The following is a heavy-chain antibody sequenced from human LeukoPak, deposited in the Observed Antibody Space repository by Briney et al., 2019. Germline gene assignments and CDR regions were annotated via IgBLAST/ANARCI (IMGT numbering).Heavy chain of an antibody. Sequence: SGPTLVNPTQTRTLTCTFSGFSLSTGGGGVSWIGQPPGKALEWLALIYWDDDQRHSPPLRTRLTITNNTSNNQVVLTMTNMDPVHTATYYCAHSGGSGSYYDTWGQGTLVTVSS. J-gene: IGHJ4*02. CDR3: AHSGGSGSYYDT. CDR2: IYWDDDQ. V-gene: IGHV2-5*02. CDR1: GFSLSTGGGG. D-gene: IGHD3-10*01.